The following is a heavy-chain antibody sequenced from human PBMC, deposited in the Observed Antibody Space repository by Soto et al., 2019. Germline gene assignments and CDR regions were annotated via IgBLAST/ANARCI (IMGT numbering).Heavy chain of an antibody. CDR1: GYTFTGYY. J-gene: IGHJ6*02. Sequence: GASVKVSCKASGYTFTGYYMHWVRQAPGQGLEWMGWINPNSGGTNYAQKFQGWVTMTRDTSISTAYMELSRLRSDDTAVYYCARDLVAAAGYYYGMDVWGQGTTVTVSS. V-gene: IGHV1-2*04. D-gene: IGHD6-13*01. CDR3: ARDLVAAAGYYYGMDV. CDR2: INPNSGGT.